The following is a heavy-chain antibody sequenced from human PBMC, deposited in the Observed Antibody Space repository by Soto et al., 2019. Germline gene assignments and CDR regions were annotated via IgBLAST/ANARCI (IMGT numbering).Heavy chain of an antibody. V-gene: IGHV3-23*01. Sequence: PGGSLRLSCGASGFTFSVYAMTWVRQAPGKGLEWVSTISGSSGSTYFADSVKGRFTMSRDNSNNTLYLQMNRLRAEDTAVYFCVRGDGRTVAGIRHFDY. D-gene: IGHD6-19*01. CDR2: ISGSSGST. CDR1: GFTFSVYA. CDR3: VRGDGRTVAGIRHFDY. J-gene: IGHJ4*01.